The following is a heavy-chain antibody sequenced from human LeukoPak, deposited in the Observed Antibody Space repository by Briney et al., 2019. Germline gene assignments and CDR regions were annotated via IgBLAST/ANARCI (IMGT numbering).Heavy chain of an antibody. CDR2: IYSGGST. Sequence: PGGSLRLSCAASGFTVSSNYMSWVRQAPGKGLEWVSVIYSGGSTYYADSVKGRFTISRDNSKNTLYLQMNSLRAEDTAVYYCARETIGYCSSTSCYYYYYMDVWGKGTPATVSS. J-gene: IGHJ6*03. CDR3: ARETIGYCSSTSCYYYYYMDV. CDR1: GFTVSSNY. V-gene: IGHV3-53*01. D-gene: IGHD2-2*01.